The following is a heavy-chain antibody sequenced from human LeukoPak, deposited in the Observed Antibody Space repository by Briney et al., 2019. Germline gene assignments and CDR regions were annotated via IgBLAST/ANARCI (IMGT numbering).Heavy chain of an antibody. CDR3: TRGAGWLIDY. D-gene: IGHD3-16*01. CDR1: DDSISDYY. CDR2: FHNSGTS. J-gene: IGHJ4*02. V-gene: IGHV4-59*01. Sequence: PSETLSLTCTVSDDSISDYYRGWIRQPPRKGLEWIGYFHNSGTSTYNPSLKSRVTISADTSKNQFSLKLNSLTTADTAVYYCTRGAGWLIDYWGQGILVTVSS.